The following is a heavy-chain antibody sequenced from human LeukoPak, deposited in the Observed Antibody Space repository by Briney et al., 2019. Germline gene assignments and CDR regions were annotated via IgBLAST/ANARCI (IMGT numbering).Heavy chain of an antibody. Sequence: GGSLRLSCAASGFTFSTYAMSWVRQAPGKGLEWVSTISGSGGSTYCADSVKGRFTISRDNSKNTLYLQMNSLRAEDTAVYYCARGGGYGMDVWGQGTTVTVSS. V-gene: IGHV3-23*01. CDR2: ISGSGGST. J-gene: IGHJ6*02. D-gene: IGHD3-16*01. CDR1: GFTFSTYA. CDR3: ARGGGYGMDV.